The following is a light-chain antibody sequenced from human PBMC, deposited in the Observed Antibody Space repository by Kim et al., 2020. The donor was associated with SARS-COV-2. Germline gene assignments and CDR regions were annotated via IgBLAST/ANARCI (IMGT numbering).Light chain of an antibody. Sequence: ASVVDRVTSTCRTTQSISSHLNWYQQKPGRAPKLLISAASTLQGGVPSRFSGSGSETDFTLTISSLQPEDFATYFCQQSYITPFTFGPGTKVDIK. J-gene: IGKJ3*01. V-gene: IGKV1-39*01. CDR3: QQSYITPFT. CDR2: AAS. CDR1: QSISSH.